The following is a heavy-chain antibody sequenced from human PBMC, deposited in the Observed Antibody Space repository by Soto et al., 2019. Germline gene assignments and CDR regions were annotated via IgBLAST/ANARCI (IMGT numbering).Heavy chain of an antibody. Sequence: SETLSLTCAVYGGSFSGYYWSWIRQPPGKGLEWFGEINHSGSTNYNPSLKSRVTISVDTSKNQFSLKLSSVAAADTAVYYCARGLYYYGSGSYTYYYYYMDVWGKGTTVTVSS. J-gene: IGHJ6*03. CDR1: GGSFSGYY. D-gene: IGHD3-10*01. CDR3: ARGLYYYGSGSYTYYYYYMDV. V-gene: IGHV4-34*01. CDR2: INHSGST.